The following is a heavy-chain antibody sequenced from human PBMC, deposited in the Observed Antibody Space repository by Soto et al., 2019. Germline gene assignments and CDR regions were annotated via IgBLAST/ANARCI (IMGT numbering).Heavy chain of an antibody. Sequence: SETLSLTCPVSGGTISSGGYYWSWIRQHPGKGLEWIGNVYYTGSTNYNPSLKSRLTISVDTSKNQFSLNLSSVTAADTAVYYCARAPRYSYGQFDYWGQGTLVTVSS. CDR2: VYYTGST. V-gene: IGHV4-61*08. J-gene: IGHJ4*02. CDR1: GGTISSGGYY. CDR3: ARAPRYSYGQFDY. D-gene: IGHD5-18*01.